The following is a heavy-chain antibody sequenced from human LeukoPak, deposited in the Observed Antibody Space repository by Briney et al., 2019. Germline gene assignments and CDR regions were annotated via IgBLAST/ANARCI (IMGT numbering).Heavy chain of an antibody. CDR2: ISSSSSTI. CDR3: VRIPNSAGFPNWFDP. CDR1: GFTFSSYI. J-gene: IGHJ5*02. V-gene: IGHV3-48*04. Sequence: GGSLRLSCAASGFTFSSYIMNWVRQAPGKGLEWVSYISSSSSTIYNADSVKGRFTISRDNAKNSLYLQMNSLRAEDTAVYYCVRIPNSAGFPNWFDPWGQGTLVTVSS. D-gene: IGHD6-19*01.